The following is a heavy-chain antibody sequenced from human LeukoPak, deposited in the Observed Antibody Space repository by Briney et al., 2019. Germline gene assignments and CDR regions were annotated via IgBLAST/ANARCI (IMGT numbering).Heavy chain of an antibody. CDR3: ARSQFLYYDSFGAFDI. CDR2: ISYDGSNK. CDR1: GFTFSSYA. V-gene: IGHV3-30*04. Sequence: GGSLRLSCAASGFTFSSYAMHWVRQAPGKGLEWVAVISYDGSNKYYADSVKGRFTISRDNSKNTLYLQMNSLRVEDTAVYYCARSQFLYYDSFGAFDIWGQGTMVTVSS. D-gene: IGHD3-22*01. J-gene: IGHJ3*02.